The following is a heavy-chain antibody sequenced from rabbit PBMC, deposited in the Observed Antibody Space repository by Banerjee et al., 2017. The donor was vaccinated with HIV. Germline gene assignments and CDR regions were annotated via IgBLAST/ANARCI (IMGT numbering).Heavy chain of an antibody. Sequence: QEQLEESGGDLVKPGASLTLTCKASGLDFSSSYWIYWVRQAPGKGLEWIACIDTASSGSTYYATWAKGRFTISKTSSTTVTLQMTSLTAADTATYFCARDNDSYDDYGDFLVFNLWGPGTLVTVS. CDR1: GLDFSSSYW. CDR2: IDTASSGST. D-gene: IGHD2-1*01. V-gene: IGHV1S45*01. J-gene: IGHJ4*01. CDR3: ARDNDSYDDYGDFLVFNL.